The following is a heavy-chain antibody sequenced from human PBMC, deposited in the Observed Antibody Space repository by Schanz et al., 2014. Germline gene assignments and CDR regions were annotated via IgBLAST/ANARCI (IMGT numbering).Heavy chain of an antibody. J-gene: IGHJ4*02. CDR1: GFNFNTYA. V-gene: IGHV3-23*01. CDR3: AATTILAD. Sequence: EVQLLESGGGLAQPGGSLRLACAASGFNFNTYAMSWVRQAPGKGLEWVSRMIGSGSSVFYADSVKGRFTISRDNAKNSLYLQMNSLRDEDTAVYYCAATTILADWGQGTLVAVSS. D-gene: IGHD3-3*01. CDR2: MIGSGSSV.